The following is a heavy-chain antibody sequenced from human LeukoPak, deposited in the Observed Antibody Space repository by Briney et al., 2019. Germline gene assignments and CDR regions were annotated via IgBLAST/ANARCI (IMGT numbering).Heavy chain of an antibody. J-gene: IGHJ4*02. V-gene: IGHV3-48*03. CDR2: ISSSGSTI. Sequence: GGSLRLSCAASGFTFSSYEMNWVRQAPGKGLEWVSYISSSGSTIYYADSVKGRFTISRDNAKSSLYLQMNSLRAEDTAVYYCARDDRTLLSYYYDSSGYPGVYWGQGTLVTVSS. CDR1: GFTFSSYE. CDR3: ARDDRTLLSYYYDSSGYPGVY. D-gene: IGHD3-22*01.